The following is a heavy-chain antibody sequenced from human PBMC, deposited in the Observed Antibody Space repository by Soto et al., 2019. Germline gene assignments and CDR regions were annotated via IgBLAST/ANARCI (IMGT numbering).Heavy chain of an antibody. J-gene: IGHJ3*02. CDR3: ARSGYNWNDGAFDS. CDR2: VSAYNGNT. D-gene: IGHD1-1*01. Sequence: ASVKVSCKASGYTFTSYGISWVRQAPGQGLEWMGWVSAYNGNTNYAQKLQGRVTMTTDTSTSTAYMELRSLRSDDTAVYYCARSGYNWNDGAFDSWGQGTMVTVSS. CDR1: GYTFTSYG. V-gene: IGHV1-18*01.